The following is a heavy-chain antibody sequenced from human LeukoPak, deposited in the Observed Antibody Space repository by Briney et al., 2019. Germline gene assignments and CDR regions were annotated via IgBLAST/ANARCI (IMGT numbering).Heavy chain of an antibody. CDR3: ARGTDYDILTGYGT. CDR1: GFTFRSYS. J-gene: IGHJ5*02. Sequence: GGSLRLSCAASGFTFRSYSMNWVRQAPGKGMEWVSSISSSSSYIYYADSVKGRFTISRDNAKNSLYLQINSLRAEDTAVYYCARGTDYDILTGYGTWGQGTLVTVSS. V-gene: IGHV3-21*01. CDR2: ISSSSSYI. D-gene: IGHD3-9*01.